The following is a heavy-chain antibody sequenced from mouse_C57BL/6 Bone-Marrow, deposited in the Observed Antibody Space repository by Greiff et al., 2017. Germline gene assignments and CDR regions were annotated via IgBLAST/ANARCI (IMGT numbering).Heavy chain of an antibody. J-gene: IGHJ4*01. Sequence: VQLQQSGAELVKPGASVKMSCKASGYTFTSYWITWVKQRPGQGLEWIGDIYPGSGSTNYNQKFKSKATLPVDTSSSTAYMQLSSLTSEDSAVYYCARGTRYCAMDYWGQGTSVTVSS. V-gene: IGHV1-55*01. D-gene: IGHD3-3*01. CDR3: ARGTRYCAMDY. CDR1: GYTFTSYW. CDR2: IYPGSGST.